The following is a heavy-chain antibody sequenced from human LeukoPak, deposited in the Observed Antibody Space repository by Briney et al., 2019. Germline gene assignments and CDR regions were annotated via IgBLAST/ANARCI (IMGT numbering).Heavy chain of an antibody. CDR3: ASSPVVTLYYFDY. CDR2: IIPIFGTA. V-gene: IGHV1-69*13. CDR1: GGTFSSYA. J-gene: IGHJ4*02. Sequence: GASVTVSCKASGGTFSSYAISWVRQAPGQGLEWMGGIIPIFGTANYAQKFQGRVTITADESTSTAYMELSSLRSEDTAVYYCASSPVVTLYYFDYWGQGTLVTVSS. D-gene: IGHD3-22*01.